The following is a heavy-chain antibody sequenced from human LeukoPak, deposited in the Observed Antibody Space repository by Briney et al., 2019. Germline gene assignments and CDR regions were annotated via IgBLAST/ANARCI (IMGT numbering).Heavy chain of an antibody. CDR3: ARDSR. Sequence: RGGSLRLSCVASGFTISSVWMSWVRQAPGKGLEWVANISPDETVKTYVDSVEGRFTISKDNAKNSVYLQMNSLTVEDTAVYYCARDSRWGQGTLVSVSS. V-gene: IGHV3-7*01. CDR2: ISPDETVK. J-gene: IGHJ4*02. CDR1: GFTISSVW.